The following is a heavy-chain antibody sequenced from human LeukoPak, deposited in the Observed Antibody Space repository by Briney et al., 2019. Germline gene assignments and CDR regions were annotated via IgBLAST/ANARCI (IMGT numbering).Heavy chain of an antibody. J-gene: IGHJ4*02. D-gene: IGHD4-17*01. CDR1: GYKLTNNW. CDR3: ARRVTTVPYYFDY. CDR2: IYPGDSDT. Sequence: GESLKISCKISGYKLTNNWIGWVRQMPGKGLEWMGIIYPGDSDTRYSPSFQGQVTISADKSISTAYLQWSSLKASDTAMYYCARRVTTVPYYFDYWGQGTLVTVSS. V-gene: IGHV5-51*01.